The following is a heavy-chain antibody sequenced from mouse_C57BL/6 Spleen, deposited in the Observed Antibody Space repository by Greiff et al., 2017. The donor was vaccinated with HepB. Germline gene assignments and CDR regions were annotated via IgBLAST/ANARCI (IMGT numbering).Heavy chain of an antibody. CDR1: GYTFTDYY. D-gene: IGHD2-1*01. J-gene: IGHJ3*01. CDR2: INPYNGGT. Sequence: EVQLQQSGPVLVKPGASVKMSCKASGYTFTDYYMNWVKQSHGKSLEWIGVINPYNGGTSYNQKFKGKATLTVDKSSSTAYMELNSLTSEDSAVYYCARQEIYYGFAYWGQGTLVTVSA. V-gene: IGHV1-19*01. CDR3: ARQEIYYGFAY.